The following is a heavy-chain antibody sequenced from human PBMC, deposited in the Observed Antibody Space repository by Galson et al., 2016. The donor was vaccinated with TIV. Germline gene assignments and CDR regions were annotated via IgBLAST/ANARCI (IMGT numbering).Heavy chain of an antibody. CDR2: LSSGGDT. J-gene: IGHJ5*02. D-gene: IGHD3-16*02. CDR1: GFSVRNTY. CDR3: AMDSHPSLGWFDP. V-gene: IGHV3-53*03. Sequence: SLRLSCAASGFSVRNTYMSWARQTPERGLEWVSLLSSGGDTYYVDSVKGRFTISRDNSKNTVYLQMNSLRVEDTAVYYCAMDSHPSLGWFDPGAQGTLVTVSS.